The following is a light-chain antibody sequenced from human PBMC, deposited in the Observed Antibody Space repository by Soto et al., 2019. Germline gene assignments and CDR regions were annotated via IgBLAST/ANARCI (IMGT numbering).Light chain of an antibody. CDR2: RTS. CDR3: QQYGSSPPFT. Sequence: EIVMTQSPATLSVSPGERATLACRASQSISSNLAWYQQKPGQAPRLLMFRTSSRATGFPARFSGSGSGTEFNLTISSLEPEDFAVYYCQQYGSSPPFTFGQGTRLEIK. J-gene: IGKJ5*01. V-gene: IGKV3-15*01. CDR1: QSISSN.